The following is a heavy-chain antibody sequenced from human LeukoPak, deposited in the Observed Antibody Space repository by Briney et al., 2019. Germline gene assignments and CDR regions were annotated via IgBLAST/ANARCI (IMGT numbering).Heavy chain of an antibody. Sequence: GGSLRLSCAASGFIFSNYAMYWVRQAPGKGLEWVSAISGRSDNTYYADSVKGRFTLSRDSSKNTLYLQMNSLRADDTAVYYCAKWGDYDVLTGYYVSDFWGQGTLVAVSS. CDR2: ISGRSDNT. CDR1: GFIFSNYA. D-gene: IGHD3-9*01. CDR3: AKWGDYDVLTGYYVSDF. V-gene: IGHV3-23*01. J-gene: IGHJ4*02.